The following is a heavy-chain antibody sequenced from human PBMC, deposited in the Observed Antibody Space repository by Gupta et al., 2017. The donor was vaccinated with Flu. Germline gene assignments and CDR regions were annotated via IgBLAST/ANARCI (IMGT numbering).Heavy chain of an antibody. CDR3: ARETWGY. Sequence: DWMDWVRQTPGEGLVWVSRIKSDGSSTSYADSVKGRFTISRDNAKNTLYLQMNSLRAEDTAVYYCARETWGYWGQGTLVTVSS. J-gene: IGHJ4*02. V-gene: IGHV3-74*01. CDR2: IKSDGSST. CDR1: DW. D-gene: IGHD3-16*01.